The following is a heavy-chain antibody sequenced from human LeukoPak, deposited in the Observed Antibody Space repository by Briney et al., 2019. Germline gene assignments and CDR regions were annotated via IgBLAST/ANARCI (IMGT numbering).Heavy chain of an antibody. CDR2: IKQDGSEK. D-gene: IGHD3-3*01. Sequence: GGSLRLSCVASGFTFSTYGMNWVRQAPGKGLEWVANIKQDGSEKYYVDSVKGRFTISRDNAKNSLYLQMNSLRAEDTAVYYCARDSLRDFWSGYLIDYWGQGTLVTVSS. CDR3: ARDSLRDFWSGYLIDY. V-gene: IGHV3-7*01. CDR1: GFTFSTYG. J-gene: IGHJ4*02.